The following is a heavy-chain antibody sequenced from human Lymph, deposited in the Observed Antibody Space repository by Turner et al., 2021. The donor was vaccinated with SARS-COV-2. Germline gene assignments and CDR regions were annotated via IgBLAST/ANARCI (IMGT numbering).Heavy chain of an antibody. V-gene: IGHV1-2*02. D-gene: IGHD3-3*01. CDR2: SNPNSGGT. Sequence: QVQLVQSGAEVKKPGASVKVSCKASGYTFTGSYMHWVRQAPGQGIEWMGWSNPNSGGTNYAQKFQGRVTMTRDTSISAAYMELSRLRSDDTAVYYCARDVERYNDFWSGYSGGYGMDVWGQGTTVTVSS. CDR3: ARDVERYNDFWSGYSGGYGMDV. CDR1: GYTFTGSY. J-gene: IGHJ6*02.